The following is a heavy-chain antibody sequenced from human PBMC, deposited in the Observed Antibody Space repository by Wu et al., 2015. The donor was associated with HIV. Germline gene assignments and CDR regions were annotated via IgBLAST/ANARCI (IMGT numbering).Heavy chain of an antibody. Sequence: QVQLVQSGAEVKKPGASVKVSCKASGYTFTSYGISWVRQAPGQGLEWMGWISAYNGNTNYAQKLQGRVTMTTDTSTSTAYMELRSLRSDDTAVYYCARDPSQMATMFAKRYYYMDVWGKGTTVTVSS. J-gene: IGHJ6*03. V-gene: IGHV1-18*01. CDR2: ISAYNGNT. CDR3: ARDPSQMATMFAKRYYYMDV. CDR1: GYTFTSYG. D-gene: IGHD3-10*02.